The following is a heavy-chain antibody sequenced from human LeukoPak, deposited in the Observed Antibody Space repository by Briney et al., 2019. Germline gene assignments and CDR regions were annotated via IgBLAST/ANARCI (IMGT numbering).Heavy chain of an antibody. D-gene: IGHD1-26*01. CDR2: INPNSGGT. CDR3: ASDVGATSGFDY. V-gene: IGHV1-2*02. Sequence: ASGKVSCKASGYTFTDFYMHWVRQAPGQGLEWMGWINPNSGGTNYAQKFQGRVTMTRDTSISTAYMELSRLRSDDTAVYYCASDVGATSGFDYWGQGTLVTVSS. CDR1: GYTFTDFY. J-gene: IGHJ4*02.